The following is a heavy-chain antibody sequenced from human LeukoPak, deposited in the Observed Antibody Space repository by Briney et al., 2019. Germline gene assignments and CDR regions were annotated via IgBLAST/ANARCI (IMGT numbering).Heavy chain of an antibody. J-gene: IGHJ5*02. V-gene: IGHV2-5*02. Sequence: SGPTPVKPTQTLTLTCTFSGFSLSTSGVGVGWIRQPPGKALEWLALIYWDDDKRYSPSLKSRLTITKDTSKNQVVLTMTNMDPVDTATYYCAHRSLITIFGVGHNWFDPWGQGTLVTVSS. CDR3: AHRSLITIFGVGHNWFDP. D-gene: IGHD3-3*01. CDR1: GFSLSTSGVG. CDR2: IYWDDDK.